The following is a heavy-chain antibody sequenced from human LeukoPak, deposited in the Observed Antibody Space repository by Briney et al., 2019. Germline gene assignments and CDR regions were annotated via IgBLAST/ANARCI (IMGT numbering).Heavy chain of an antibody. CDR2: TYYRSKWSN. J-gene: IGHJ4*02. CDR1: GDSVSSNRAT. D-gene: IGHD3-10*01. CDR3: ARARSGIFDS. V-gene: IGHV6-1*01. Sequence: SQTLSLTCDISGDSVSSNRATWSWIRQSPSRGLEWLGRTYYRSKWSNDYAVSVKSRIIINPDASKNQFSLQLNSVTPEDTAVYYRARARSGIFDSWGQGTLVTVSS.